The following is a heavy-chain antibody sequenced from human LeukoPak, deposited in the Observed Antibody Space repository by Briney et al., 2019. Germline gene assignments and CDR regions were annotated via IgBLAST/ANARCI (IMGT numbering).Heavy chain of an antibody. J-gene: IGHJ4*02. CDR3: AKDPPHSDRSIYSDNS. D-gene: IGHD3-22*01. CDR1: GFIFSNNN. V-gene: IGHV3-23*01. CDR2: ISSDGGDI. Sequence: GGSLRLSCAASGFIFSNNNMSWVRQAPGKGLEWVSVISSDGGDIYYADSVNGRFTISRDNSKNPLHLQMDSLRAEDTAVYYCAKDPPHSDRSIYSDNSWGQGTLVTVSS.